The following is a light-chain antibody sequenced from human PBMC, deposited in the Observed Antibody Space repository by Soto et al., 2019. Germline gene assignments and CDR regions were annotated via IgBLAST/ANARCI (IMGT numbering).Light chain of an antibody. Sequence: QPVLTQSSSASASLGSSVKLTCTLSSGHSSYIIAWHQQQPGKAPRYLMTLEGSGSYNKGSGVPDRFSGSSSGADRYLTISNLQFEDEADYYCETWDSDTWVFGGGTKLTVL. V-gene: IGLV4-60*02. J-gene: IGLJ3*02. CDR1: SGHSSYI. CDR2: LEGSGSY. CDR3: ETWDSDTWV.